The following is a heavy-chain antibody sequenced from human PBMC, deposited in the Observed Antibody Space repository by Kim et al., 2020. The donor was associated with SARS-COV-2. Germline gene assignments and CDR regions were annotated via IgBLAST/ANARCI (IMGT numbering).Heavy chain of an antibody. Sequence: GGSLRLSCAASGFTFTDAWMSWVRQAPGKGLEWVGRIKSKTGDGTTDYAAPVKGRFTISRDDSQKRLYLQMNRLKTEDTAVYYCTTLYSTDYCGQGTLVTVSS. CDR3: TTLYSTDY. D-gene: IGHD2-15*01. CDR1: GFTFTDAW. CDR2: IKSKTGDGTT. J-gene: IGHJ4*02. V-gene: IGHV3-15*01.